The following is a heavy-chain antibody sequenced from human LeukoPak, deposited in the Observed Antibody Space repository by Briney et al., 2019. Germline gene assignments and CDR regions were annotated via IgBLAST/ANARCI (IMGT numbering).Heavy chain of an antibody. Sequence: GGSLRLSCAASGFTFSNYGLNWVRQAPGKGLEWVSHISSSGSAKYYADSVKGRFTISRDNAKNSPYLQMNSLRDEDTAVFYCASGSGHWGQGTLVTVSS. V-gene: IGHV3-48*02. CDR1: GFTFSNYG. J-gene: IGHJ4*02. D-gene: IGHD2-2*03. CDR2: ISSSGSAK. CDR3: ASGSGH.